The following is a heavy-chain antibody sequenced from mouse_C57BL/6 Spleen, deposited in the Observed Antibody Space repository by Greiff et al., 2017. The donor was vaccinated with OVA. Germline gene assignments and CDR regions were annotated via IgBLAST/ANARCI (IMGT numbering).Heavy chain of an antibody. CDR3: ASTTGDGSTLFDD. CDR2: IYPGSGNT. D-gene: IGHD1-1*01. V-gene: IGHV1-66*01. J-gene: IGHJ3*01. Sequence: QVQLQQSGPELVKPGASVKISCKASGYSFTSYYIHWVKQRPGQGLEWIGWIYPGSGNTKYNEKVKGKATLTADTSSSTTYMQLSSLTSEDYAVYYCASTTGDGSTLFDDWGKGTLVTVSA. CDR1: GYSFTSYY.